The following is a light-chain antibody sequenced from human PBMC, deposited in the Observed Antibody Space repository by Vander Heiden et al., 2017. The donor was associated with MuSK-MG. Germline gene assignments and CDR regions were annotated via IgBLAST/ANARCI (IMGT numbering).Light chain of an antibody. Sequence: DIQMTQSPSSLSASVGDRVTITCQASQDISNYLNWYQQKPGKAPKLLIYDASNLETGVPSRFSGSGSGTDFTFTISSLQPEDIATYYCQQNDNLPLCTFGPGTKVDIK. CDR1: QDISNY. CDR3: QQNDNLPLCT. J-gene: IGKJ3*01. V-gene: IGKV1-33*01. CDR2: DAS.